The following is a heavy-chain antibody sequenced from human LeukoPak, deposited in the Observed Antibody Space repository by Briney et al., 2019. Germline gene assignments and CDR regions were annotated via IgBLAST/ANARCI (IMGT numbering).Heavy chain of an antibody. CDR3: ARDRQQLVNC. CDR2: ISSSGRYI. Sequence: PGGSLRLSCAASGFTFSDYTMNWVRQAPRKGLEWVSSISSSGRYIYYADSVKGRFTSSRANPKNSLYLQMNSLRAEDTAVYYCARDRQQLVNCWGQGTLVTVSS. CDR1: GFTFSDYT. V-gene: IGHV3-21*01. D-gene: IGHD6-6*01. J-gene: IGHJ4*02.